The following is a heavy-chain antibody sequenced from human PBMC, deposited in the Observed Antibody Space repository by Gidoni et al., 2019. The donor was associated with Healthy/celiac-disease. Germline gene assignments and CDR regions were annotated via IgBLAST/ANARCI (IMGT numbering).Heavy chain of an antibody. D-gene: IGHD6-19*01. J-gene: IGHJ4*02. Sequence: EVQLVESGGGLVQPGRSLRLSCAASGFTFDDYAMHWVRQAPGEGLEWVSGISWNSGSIGYADSVKGRFTISRDNAKNSLYLQMNSLRAEDTALYYCAKGGSSGWSWGQGTLVTVSS. CDR2: ISWNSGSI. V-gene: IGHV3-9*01. CDR3: AKGGSSGWS. CDR1: GFTFDDYA.